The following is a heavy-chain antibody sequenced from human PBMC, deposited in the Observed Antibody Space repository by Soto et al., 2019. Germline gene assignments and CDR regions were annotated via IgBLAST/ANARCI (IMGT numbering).Heavy chain of an antibody. Sequence: EVQLVESGGGLEQPGRSLRLSCVASGFTVDDYAMHWVRQAPGKGLEWVSGISANGDNVDYADSVKGRFTVSRDNAXTXVFLQMNSLRPEDTALYYCAKDMKWGGMTTIHYFDSWGQGTQVTVSS. CDR2: ISANGDNV. CDR3: AKDMKWGGMTTIHYFDS. D-gene: IGHD4-17*01. CDR1: GFTVDDYA. V-gene: IGHV3-9*01. J-gene: IGHJ4*02.